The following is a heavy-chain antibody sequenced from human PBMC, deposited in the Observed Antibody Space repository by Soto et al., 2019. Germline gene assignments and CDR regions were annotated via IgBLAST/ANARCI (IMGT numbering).Heavy chain of an antibody. V-gene: IGHV1-3*01. CDR2: INAGNGNT. CDR3: AIVGGDSSGWYWSENNWFAP. Sequence: EASVKVSCKASGYTFTSYAMHWVRQAPGQRLEWMGWINAGNGNTKYSQKFQGRVTITRDTSASTAYMELSSLRSEDTAVYYCAIVGGDSSGWYWSENNWFAPWGQGTLVTVSS. D-gene: IGHD6-19*01. CDR1: GYTFTSYA. J-gene: IGHJ5*02.